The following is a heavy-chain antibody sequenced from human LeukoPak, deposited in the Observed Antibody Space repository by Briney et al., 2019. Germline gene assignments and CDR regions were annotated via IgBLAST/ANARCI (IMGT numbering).Heavy chain of an antibody. D-gene: IGHD3-10*01. J-gene: IGHJ3*02. Sequence: AASVKVSCKASGYTFTGYYIHWVRQAPGQGLEWMGWIYPHSGGTDYAQKFQGRVTMTRDTSISTAYMELSRLRSDDTAVYYCAKTRVGIRGVYPTGAFDIWGQGTMVTVSS. CDR2: IYPHSGGT. CDR3: AKTRVGIRGVYPTGAFDI. CDR1: GYTFTGYY. V-gene: IGHV1-2*02.